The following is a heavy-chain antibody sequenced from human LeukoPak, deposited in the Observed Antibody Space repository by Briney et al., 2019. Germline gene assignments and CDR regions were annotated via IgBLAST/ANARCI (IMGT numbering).Heavy chain of an antibody. CDR1: GGTFSSYA. CDR2: IIPIFGTA. J-gene: IGHJ6*03. Sequence: ASVKASCKASGGTFSSYAICWVRQAPGQGLEWMGGIIPIFGTANYAQKFQGRVTITTDESTSTAYMELSSLRSEDTAVYYCASLPPYDYVWGSYRLPFASYMDVWGKGTTVTVSS. V-gene: IGHV1-69*05. CDR3: ASLPPYDYVWGSYRLPFASYMDV. D-gene: IGHD3-16*02.